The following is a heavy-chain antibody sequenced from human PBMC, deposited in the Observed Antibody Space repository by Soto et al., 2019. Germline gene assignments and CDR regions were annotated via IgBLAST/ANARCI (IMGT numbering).Heavy chain of an antibody. CDR3: ASGKPGEQKDCSGGSCYYYYYYMDV. V-gene: IGHV4-39*01. Sequence: QLQLQESGPGLVKPSEPLSLTCTVSGGSISSSSYYWGWIRQPPGKGLEWIGSIYYSGSTYYNPSLRSRVTISVDTSKNQFSLKLSSVTAADTAVYYCASGKPGEQKDCSGGSCYYYYYYMDVWGKGTTVTVSS. D-gene: IGHD2-15*01. CDR1: GGSISSSSYY. CDR2: IYYSGST. J-gene: IGHJ6*03.